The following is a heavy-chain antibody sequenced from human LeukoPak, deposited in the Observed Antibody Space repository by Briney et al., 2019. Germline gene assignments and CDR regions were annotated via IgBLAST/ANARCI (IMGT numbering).Heavy chain of an antibody. CDR1: GFTFSSYA. J-gene: IGHJ4*02. V-gene: IGHV3-48*04. CDR2: IGSSGGSI. CDR3: VRGRTSGSSWPFDY. D-gene: IGHD6-13*01. Sequence: GGSLRLSCAASGFTFSSYAMSWIRQAPGKGLEWISYIGSSGGSINYADSVKGRFTISRDNAKNSLSLQMDSLRAEDTAVYYCVRGRTSGSSWPFDYWGQGTLVTVSS.